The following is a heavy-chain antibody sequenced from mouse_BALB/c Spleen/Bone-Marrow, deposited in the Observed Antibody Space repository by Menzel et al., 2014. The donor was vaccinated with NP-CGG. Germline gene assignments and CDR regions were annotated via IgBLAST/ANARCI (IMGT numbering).Heavy chain of an antibody. CDR3: ARGGNYLDY. V-gene: IGHV5-9-4*01. J-gene: IGHJ2*01. CDR1: GFTFSSYA. Sequence: EVKLVESGGGLVKPGGSLTLSCAASGFTFSSYAMSWVRQSPEKRLAWVAEISSGGLYTYYPDTVTGRFTISRENDKNTLYLEMSSLRSEDTAMYYCARGGNYLDYWGQGATLTVSS. CDR2: ISSGGLYT.